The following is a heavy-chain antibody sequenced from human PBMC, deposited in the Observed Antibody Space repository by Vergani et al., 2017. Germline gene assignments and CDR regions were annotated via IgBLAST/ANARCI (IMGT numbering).Heavy chain of an antibody. Sequence: QVQLQESGPGLVKPSQTLSLTCTVSVGSISSGDYYWSWIRQPPGKGLEWIGYIYYSGSTYYNPSLKSRVTISVDTSKNQFSLKLSSVTAADTAVYYCARVGCSGGSCYRYDAFDIWGQGTMVTVSS. V-gene: IGHV4-30-4*01. CDR2: IYYSGST. CDR3: ARVGCSGGSCYRYDAFDI. J-gene: IGHJ3*02. D-gene: IGHD2-15*01. CDR1: VGSISSGDYY.